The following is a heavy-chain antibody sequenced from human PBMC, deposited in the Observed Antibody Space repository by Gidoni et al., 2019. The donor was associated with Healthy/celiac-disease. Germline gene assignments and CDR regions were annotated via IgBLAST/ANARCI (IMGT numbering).Heavy chain of an antibody. V-gene: IGHV4-34*01. Sequence: QVQLQQWGAGLLKPSETLSLTCAVYGGSFSGYYWSWIRQPPGKGLEWIGEINHSGSTNYNPSLKSRVTRSGDTSKNQFSLKLSSVTAADTAVYYCARGSASYSSSWYDYWGQGTLVTVSS. D-gene: IGHD6-13*01. CDR2: INHSGST. J-gene: IGHJ4*02. CDR1: GGSFSGYY. CDR3: ARGSASYSSSWYDY.